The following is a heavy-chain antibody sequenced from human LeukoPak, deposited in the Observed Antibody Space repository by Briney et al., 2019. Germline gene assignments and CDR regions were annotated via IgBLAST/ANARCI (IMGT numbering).Heavy chain of an antibody. CDR1: GGSISSSNW. CDR2: IYHSGST. D-gene: IGHD6-13*01. V-gene: IGHV4-4*02. CDR3: ARKPRVAAAGFDY. Sequence: SETLSLTCAVSGGSISSSNWWSWVRQPPGKGLEWIGEIYHSGSTNYNPSLKSRVTISVDKSKNQFSLKLSSVTAADTAVYYCARKPRVAAAGFDYWGQGTLVTVSS. J-gene: IGHJ4*02.